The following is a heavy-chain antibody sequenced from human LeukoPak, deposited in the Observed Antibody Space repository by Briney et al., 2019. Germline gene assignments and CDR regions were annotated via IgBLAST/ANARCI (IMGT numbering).Heavy chain of an antibody. Sequence: ASVKVSCKASGYTFTSYGITWVRQATGQGLEWMGWMNPNSGNTGYAQKFQGRVTMTRSTSISTAYMELSNLRSEDTAVYYCARGATRSFDNWGQGTLVTVSS. V-gene: IGHV1-8*02. J-gene: IGHJ4*02. CDR2: MNPNSGNT. CDR1: GYTFTSYG. CDR3: ARGATRSFDN.